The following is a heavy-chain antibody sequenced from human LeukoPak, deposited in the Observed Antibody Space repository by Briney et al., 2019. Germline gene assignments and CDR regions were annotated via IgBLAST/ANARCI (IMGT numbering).Heavy chain of an antibody. J-gene: IGHJ4*02. D-gene: IGHD6-6*01. Sequence: GGSLRLSCVGSGFTFADYAMSWVRQAPGKGLEWVSAFSGTGGYIYYADSVKGRFTVSRDNSKSTLYLQMNSLMAEDTAVYYCARVRYSSSLDYWGQGTLVTVSS. CDR3: ARVRYSSSLDY. V-gene: IGHV3-23*01. CDR2: FSGTGGYI. CDR1: GFTFADYA.